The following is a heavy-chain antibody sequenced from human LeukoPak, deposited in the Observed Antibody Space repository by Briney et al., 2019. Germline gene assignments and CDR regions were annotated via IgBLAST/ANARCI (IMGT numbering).Heavy chain of an antibody. CDR2: IDPSDSYT. V-gene: IGHV5-10-1*01. CDR1: GYSFTSYW. D-gene: IGHD5-18*01. J-gene: IGHJ4*02. CDR3: ARLATAMVRRGYYFDY. Sequence: GESLKISCKGSGYSFTSYWISWVRQMPGKGLEWMGRIDPSDSYTNYSPSFQGHVTISAGKSISTAYLQWSSLKASDTAMYYCARLATAMVRRGYYFDYWGQGTLVTVSS.